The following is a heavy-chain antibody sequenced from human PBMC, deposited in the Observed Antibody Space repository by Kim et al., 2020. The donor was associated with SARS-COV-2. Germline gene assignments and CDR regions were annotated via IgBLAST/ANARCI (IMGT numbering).Heavy chain of an antibody. CDR1: GGSISSSNYY. D-gene: IGHD3-3*01. Sequence: SETLSLTCTVSGGSISSSNYYWGWIRQPPGKGLENIGNIYYSGSTYYNSSLQSRVTISVDTSKNQFSLKFSSVTAADTAVYYCATPGGPFRGFYGDYWG. CDR2: IYYSGST. CDR3: ATPGGPFRGFYGDY. V-gene: IGHV4-39*01. J-gene: IGHJ4*01.